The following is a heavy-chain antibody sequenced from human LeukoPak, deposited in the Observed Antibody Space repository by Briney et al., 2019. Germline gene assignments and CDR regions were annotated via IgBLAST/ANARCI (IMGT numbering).Heavy chain of an antibody. CDR2: VKRKTDGGTT. J-gene: IGHJ4*02. CDR1: GFTFNNAW. V-gene: IGHV3-15*01. Sequence: GGSLRLSCAASGFTFNNAWMSWVRQAPGKGLEWVGRVKRKTDGGTTDYAAPVKGRFTISRDDSKNTLYLQMNSLKTEATAVYYCTTDIAGAGTFFDYWGQGTLVTVSS. CDR3: TTDIAGAGTFFDY. D-gene: IGHD6-13*01.